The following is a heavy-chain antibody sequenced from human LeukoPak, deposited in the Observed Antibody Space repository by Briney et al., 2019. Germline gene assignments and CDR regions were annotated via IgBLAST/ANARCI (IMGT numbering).Heavy chain of an antibody. J-gene: IGHJ4*02. CDR3: AKEGRSLQTY. Sequence: ETLSLTCTVSGASIRSYYWSWIRQPPGKGLEWVANIKEDGTETYYVDSVKGRFTISRDNAKNSLYLQMNSLRVEDTAVYYCAKEGRSLQTYWGQGTLVTVSS. CDR1: GASIRSYY. V-gene: IGHV3-7*03. CDR2: IKEDGTET. D-gene: IGHD5-24*01.